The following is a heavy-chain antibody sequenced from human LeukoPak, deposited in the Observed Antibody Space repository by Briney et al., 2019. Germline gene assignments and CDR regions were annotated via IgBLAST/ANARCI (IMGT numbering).Heavy chain of an antibody. J-gene: IGHJ6*02. CDR1: GYTFTNYY. Sequence: ASVTVSFTASGYTFTNYYMHWVRQAPGQGLEWMAIMNPSGGSTGYAQKFQGRVTMTRDTSTSTVYMELSSLRSEDTAVYYCARAPNNVLRFLEWRPRGGGYGMDVWGQGTTVTVSS. D-gene: IGHD3-3*01. CDR2: MNPSGGST. CDR3: ARAPNNVLRFLEWRPRGGGYGMDV. V-gene: IGHV1-46*01.